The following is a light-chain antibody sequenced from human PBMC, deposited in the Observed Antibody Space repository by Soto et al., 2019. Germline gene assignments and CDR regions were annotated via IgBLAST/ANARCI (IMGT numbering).Light chain of an antibody. CDR3: QQYVHWPPGT. Sequence: EIVVTQSPATLSVSPGERVTLSCRASQSVSSSLAWYQQRPGQAPRLLIYDTSTRAAGIAARFSGSGSGTEFTLTISSLQSEDFAVHYCQQYVHWPPGTFGQGTKVDIK. CDR2: DTS. CDR1: QSVSSS. J-gene: IGKJ1*01. V-gene: IGKV3-15*01.